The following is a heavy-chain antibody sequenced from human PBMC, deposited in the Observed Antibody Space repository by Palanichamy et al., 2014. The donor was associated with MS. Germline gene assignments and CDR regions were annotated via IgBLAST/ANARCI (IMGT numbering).Heavy chain of an antibody. D-gene: IGHD2-21*02. V-gene: IGHV1-18*01. CDR3: ARKGCFGDCYLFDY. CDR1: GYTFTTYG. J-gene: IGHJ4*02. CDR2: INTSNGHT. Sequence: QAQLVQSGTEANQPGASVKVSCKASGYTFTTYGISWVRQAPGQGLEWMGWINTSNGHTYYAQKFQGRVTMTTDTSTSTAYMELRSLGSDDTALYYCARKGCFGDCYLFDYWGQGTLVT.